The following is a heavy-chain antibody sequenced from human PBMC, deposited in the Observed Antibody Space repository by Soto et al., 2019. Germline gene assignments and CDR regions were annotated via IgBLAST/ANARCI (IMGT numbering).Heavy chain of an antibody. CDR2: ISSTTNYI. Sequence: GGSLRLSCAASGFTFTRYSMNWVRQAPGKGLEWVSSISSTTNYIYYGDSMKGRFTISRDNAKNSPYLEMNSLRAEDTAVYYCARESEDLTSNFDYWGQGTLVTVSS. CDR3: ARESEDLTSNFDY. V-gene: IGHV3-21*06. J-gene: IGHJ4*02. CDR1: GFTFTRYS.